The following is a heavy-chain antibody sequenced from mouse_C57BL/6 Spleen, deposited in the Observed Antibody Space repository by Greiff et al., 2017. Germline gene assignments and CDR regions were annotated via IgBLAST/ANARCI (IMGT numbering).Heavy chain of an antibody. CDR2: IRSKSNNYAT. Sequence: EVQLVDSGGGLVQPKGSLKLSCAASGFSFNTYAMNWVRQAPGKGLEWVARIRSKSNNYATYYADSVKDRFTISRDDSESMLYLQMNNLKTEDTAMYYCVSSYYYGSSPLAYWGQGTLVTVSA. D-gene: IGHD1-1*01. CDR1: GFSFNTYA. V-gene: IGHV10-1*01. J-gene: IGHJ3*01. CDR3: VSSYYYGSSPLAY.